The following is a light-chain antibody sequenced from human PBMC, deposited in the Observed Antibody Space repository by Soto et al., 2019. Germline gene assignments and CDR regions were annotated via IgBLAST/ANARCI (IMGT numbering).Light chain of an antibody. CDR1: SSDVGSYNL. Sequence: QSVLTQPASVSGSPGQSITISCTGSSSDVGSYNLVSWYQQHPGKAPKLMIYEGSKRPSGVSNRFSGSKSGNTASLTISGLQAEDEADYYCCSYAGGGSYVFGPGTKLTAL. CDR3: CSYAGGGSYV. J-gene: IGLJ1*01. V-gene: IGLV2-23*01. CDR2: EGS.